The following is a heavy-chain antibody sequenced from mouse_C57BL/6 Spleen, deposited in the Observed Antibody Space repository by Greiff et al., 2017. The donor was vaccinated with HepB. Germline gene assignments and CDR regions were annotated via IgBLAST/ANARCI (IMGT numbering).Heavy chain of an antibody. CDR2: ISDGGSYT. V-gene: IGHV5-4*01. D-gene: IGHD2-5*01. CDR1: GFTFSSYA. CDR3: AGSYYSNRYWYFDV. J-gene: IGHJ1*03. Sequence: VQLKESGGGLVKPGGSLKLSCAASGFTFSSYAMSWVRQTPEKRLEWVATISDGGSYTYYPDNVKGRFTISRDNAKNNLYLQMSHLKSEDTAMYYCAGSYYSNRYWYFDVWGTGTTVTVSS.